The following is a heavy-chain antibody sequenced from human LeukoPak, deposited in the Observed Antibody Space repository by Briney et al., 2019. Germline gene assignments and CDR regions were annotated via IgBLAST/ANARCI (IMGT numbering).Heavy chain of an antibody. CDR1: GYTFTSY. CDR2: STPGGVG. J-gene: IGHJ3*02. D-gene: IGHD3-22*01. Sequence: ASVKVSCKASGYTFTSYLFHGFHRPPGKGFGWLELSTPGGVGQSSDRSFQGRVTMTRDTSTSTVYMELSSLRSEDTAVYYCAREHMYYSKTRYYSDSSGYYVFGAAFDIWGQGTMVTVSS. CDR3: AREHMYYSKTRYYSDSSGYYVFGAAFDI. V-gene: IGHV1-46*01.